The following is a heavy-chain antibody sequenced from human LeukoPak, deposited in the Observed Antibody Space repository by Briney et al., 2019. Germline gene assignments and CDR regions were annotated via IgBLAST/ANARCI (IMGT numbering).Heavy chain of an antibody. J-gene: IGHJ4*02. CDR1: GGTFSSYA. D-gene: IGHD2-21*02. V-gene: IGHV1-69*13. Sequence: ASVKVSCKASGGTFSSYAISWVRQAPGQGLEWMGGIIPIFGTANYAQKFQGRVTITADESTSTAYMELSSLRSEDTAVYYCAGAPYCGGDCYSYYFDYWGQGTLVTVSS. CDR2: IIPIFGTA. CDR3: AGAPYCGGDCYSYYFDY.